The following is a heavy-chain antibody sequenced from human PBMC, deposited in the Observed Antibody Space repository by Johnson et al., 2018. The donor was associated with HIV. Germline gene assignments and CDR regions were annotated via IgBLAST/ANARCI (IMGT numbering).Heavy chain of an antibody. V-gene: IGHV3-23*04. CDR1: RFTFSSND. D-gene: IGHD6-6*01. CDR2: ISGPGGST. Sequence: VQLVESGGGVVRPGVSLRLSCAASRFTFSSNDMHWVRQATGKGLEWVSTISGPGGSTYYPDSMKGRFTISRDNSMNTLYLQVNSLRLEDTAIYYCSRVSYSSLALDFWGQGTLVTASS. J-gene: IGHJ3*01. CDR3: SRVSYSSLALDF.